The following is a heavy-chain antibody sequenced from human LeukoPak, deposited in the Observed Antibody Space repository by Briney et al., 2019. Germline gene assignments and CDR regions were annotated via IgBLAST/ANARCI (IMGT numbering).Heavy chain of an antibody. D-gene: IGHD3-3*01. Sequence: PGGSLRLSCAASGFTFSSYGVNWVRQAPGKGLEWVSSISSGSSYIYYADSVKGRFTISRDNAKNSLYLQMNSLRTEDTAVYYCARGYYDFWSGYPIGPFEAFDIWGQGTMVTVSS. V-gene: IGHV3-21*06. J-gene: IGHJ3*02. CDR2: ISSGSSYI. CDR1: GFTFSSYG. CDR3: ARGYYDFWSGYPIGPFEAFDI.